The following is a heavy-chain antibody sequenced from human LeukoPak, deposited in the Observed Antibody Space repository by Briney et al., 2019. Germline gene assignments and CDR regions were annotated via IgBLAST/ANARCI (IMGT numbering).Heavy chain of an antibody. D-gene: IGHD4-17*01. Sequence: GGTLRLSCEASGFTPNKYWMHSVRQAPGKGLVWVSRITGDGSDIAYADSVKGSFTVSRDDAKNTLLLQMTSLRVEDTAIYYCARDAYTTTSNWLDPWGQGTLVTVSS. CDR2: ITGDGSDI. V-gene: IGHV3-74*01. CDR1: GFTPNKYW. J-gene: IGHJ5*02. CDR3: ARDAYTTTSNWLDP.